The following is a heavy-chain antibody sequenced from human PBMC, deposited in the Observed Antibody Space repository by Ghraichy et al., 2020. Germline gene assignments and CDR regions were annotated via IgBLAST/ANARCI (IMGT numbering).Heavy chain of an antibody. Sequence: SMKISCKAGRAHVCTQVTSCEREARGLGLKYMGRIIPILGIANYAQKFQGRVTITADKSTSTAYMELSSLRSEDTAVYYCARSSFTTTVWYFDLWGRGT. D-gene: IGHD4-11*01. CDR1: RAHVCTQV. V-gene: IGHV1-69*04. J-gene: IGHJ2*01. CDR3: ARSSFTTTVWYFDL. CDR2: IIPILGIA.